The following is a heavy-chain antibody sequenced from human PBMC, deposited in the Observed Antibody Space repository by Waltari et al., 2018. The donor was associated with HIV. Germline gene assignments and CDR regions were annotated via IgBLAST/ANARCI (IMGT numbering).Heavy chain of an antibody. V-gene: IGHV3-49*05. J-gene: IGHJ6*02. Sequence: EVQLVESGGGLVKPGRSLRLSCTASRFTFGDYAMSWFRQAPGKGLEWVGFIRRKAYGGTTEYAASVKGRFTISRDDSKSIAYLQMNSLKTEDTAVYYCTREVELPMDYYYYGMDVWGQGTTVTVSS. CDR3: TREVELPMDYYYYGMDV. D-gene: IGHD1-7*01. CDR1: RFTFGDYA. CDR2: IRRKAYGGTT.